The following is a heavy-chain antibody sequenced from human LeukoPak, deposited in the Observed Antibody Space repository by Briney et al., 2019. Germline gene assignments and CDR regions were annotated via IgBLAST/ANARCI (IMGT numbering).Heavy chain of an antibody. D-gene: IGHD1-26*01. J-gene: IGHJ4*02. V-gene: IGHV3-30*18. Sequence: GGSLRLSYAASGFTFSSYGMHWVRQAPGKGLEWVAVISYDGSNKYYADSVKGRFTISRDNSKNTLYLQMNSLRAEDTAVYYCAKDLSGNFDYWGQGTLVTVSS. CDR1: GFTFSSYG. CDR3: AKDLSGNFDY. CDR2: ISYDGSNK.